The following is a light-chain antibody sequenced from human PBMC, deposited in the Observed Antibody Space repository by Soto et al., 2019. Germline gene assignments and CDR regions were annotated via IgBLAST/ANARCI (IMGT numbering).Light chain of an antibody. V-gene: IGKV1-39*01. CDR2: AAS. CDR3: QQSYNTTWT. J-gene: IGKJ1*01. CDR1: LGISSY. Sequence: IQLTQSPSSLSASVGDRVTITCRASLGISSYLAWYQQKPGKAPKLLISAASTLQSGVPSRFSGSGSETDFTLTISSLQPEDFATYSCQQSYNTTWTFGQGTKVDI.